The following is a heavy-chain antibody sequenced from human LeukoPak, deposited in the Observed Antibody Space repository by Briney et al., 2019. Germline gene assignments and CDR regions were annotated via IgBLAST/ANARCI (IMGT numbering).Heavy chain of an antibody. J-gene: IGHJ5*02. CDR1: GFTFSDDW. CDR3: TRGHYGP. V-gene: IGHV3-15*01. CDR2: IKARRAGGTT. D-gene: IGHD3-10*01. Sequence: PGGSLRLSCAASGFTFSDDWMNWVRQAPGKEPEWVGHIKARRAGGTTEYAAPVGGRFTISRDDSRSILYLQMNNLKTEDTALYYSTRGHYGPWGLGTLVTVSS.